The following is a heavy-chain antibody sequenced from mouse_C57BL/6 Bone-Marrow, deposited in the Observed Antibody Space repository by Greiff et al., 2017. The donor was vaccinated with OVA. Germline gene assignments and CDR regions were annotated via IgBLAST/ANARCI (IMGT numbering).Heavy chain of an antibody. D-gene: IGHD6-1*01. CDR2: IYPGSGST. CDR1: GYNFNSYW. Sequence: VQLQQPGAELVKPGASVKMSCKASGYNFNSYWITWVKQRPGQGLEWIGDIYPGSGSTNYNEKFKSKATLTVDTSSSTAYMQLSSLTSEDSAVYYCANIGLLSFSYWGPVTTLTVST. V-gene: IGHV1-55*01. J-gene: IGHJ2*01. CDR3: ANIGLLSFSY.